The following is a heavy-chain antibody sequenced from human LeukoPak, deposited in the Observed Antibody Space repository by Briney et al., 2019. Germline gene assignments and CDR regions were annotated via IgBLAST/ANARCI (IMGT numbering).Heavy chain of an antibody. D-gene: IGHD3-9*01. J-gene: IGHJ4*02. CDR2: ISSSGSTI. V-gene: IGHV3-48*03. Sequence: GGSLRLSCAAPGFTFSSYEMNWVRQAPGKGLEWVSYISSSGSTIYYADSVKGRFTISRDNSKNTLYLQMNSLRAKDTAVYYCANLCWEYYDILPGPRFDYGARGTPPTVSS. CDR1: GFTFSSYE. CDR3: ANLCWEYYDILPGPRFDY.